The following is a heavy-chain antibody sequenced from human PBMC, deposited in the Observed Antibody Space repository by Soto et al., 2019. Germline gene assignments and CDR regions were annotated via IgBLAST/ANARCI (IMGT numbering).Heavy chain of an antibody. V-gene: IGHV3-15*07. CDR2: IKNKTDGGTT. D-gene: IGHD1-26*01. Sequence: PRKRLEWVGRIKNKTDGGTTDYAAPVKGRFAISRDDSKNIMYLQMNSLRIEDTAVYYCTTVSYRCFREHRFLHWCHAPLVT. CDR3: TTVSYRCFREHRFLH. J-gene: IGHJ4*01.